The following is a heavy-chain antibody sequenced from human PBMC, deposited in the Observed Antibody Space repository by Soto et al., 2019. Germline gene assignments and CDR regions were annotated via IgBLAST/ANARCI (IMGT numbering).Heavy chain of an antibody. J-gene: IGHJ4*02. D-gene: IGHD1-7*01. Sequence: QVQLQESGPGRVKPSETLSLTCSVSGASITDYSWNWIRQSAGKGLEWNGRIAATGKNQVNPSLQSRVTMSLDTSKNQFSLKLTSVTAADTAVYYCAWESGENWSYEAYWGQGTLVTVSS. V-gene: IGHV4-4*07. CDR3: AWESGENWSYEAY. CDR1: GASITDYS. CDR2: IAATGKN.